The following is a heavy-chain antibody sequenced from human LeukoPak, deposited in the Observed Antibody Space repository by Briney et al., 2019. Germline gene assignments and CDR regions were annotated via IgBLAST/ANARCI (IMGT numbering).Heavy chain of an antibody. CDR1: GFTFSSYS. J-gene: IGHJ6*02. CDR3: AREKEDARGYYYYGMDV. D-gene: IGHD2-15*01. CDR2: ISSSSSTI. Sequence: GGSLRLPCAASGFTFSSYSMNWVRQAPGKGLEWVSYISSSSSTIYYADSVKGRFTISRDNAKNSLYLQMNSLRAEDTAVYYCAREKEDARGYYYYGMDVWGQGTTVTVSS. V-gene: IGHV3-48*04.